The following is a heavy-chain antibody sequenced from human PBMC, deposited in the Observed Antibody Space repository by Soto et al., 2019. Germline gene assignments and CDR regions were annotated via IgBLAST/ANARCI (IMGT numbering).Heavy chain of an antibody. CDR3: ARTDKMVRGVKLGMDV. CDR1: GFTFSSSA. J-gene: IGHJ6*02. D-gene: IGHD3-10*01. CDR2: ISGTGANT. Sequence: EEQLLESGGGLVQPGGSLRLSCAASGFTFSSSAMSWVRQAPGKGLEWVSAISGTGANTYYADYVKGRFTVSRDNAENTLYLQLNSLRTEDTAAYYCARTDKMVRGVKLGMDVWGQGITVTVSS. V-gene: IGHV3-23*01.